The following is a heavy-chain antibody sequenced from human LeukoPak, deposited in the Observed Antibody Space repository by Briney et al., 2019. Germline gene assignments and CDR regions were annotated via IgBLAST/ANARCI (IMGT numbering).Heavy chain of an antibody. CDR2: IYIDGSST. CDR3: ARGASARQDY. CDR1: GFTFSSYA. J-gene: IGHJ4*02. D-gene: IGHD2-2*01. V-gene: IGHV3-74*01. Sequence: GGSLRLSCAASGFTFSSYAMSWVRQAPGKGLVWVSRIYIDGSSTNYADSVKGRFTISRDNAKNTLYLQMNSLRAEDTAVYYCARGASARQDYWGQGTLVTVSS.